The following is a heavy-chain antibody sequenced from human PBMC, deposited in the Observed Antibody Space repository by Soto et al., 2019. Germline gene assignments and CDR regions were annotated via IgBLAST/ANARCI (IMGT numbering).Heavy chain of an antibody. D-gene: IGHD6-19*01. CDR2: ISGSGGST. V-gene: IGHV3-23*01. CDR3: AKDSGGSGWYTVGGWFDP. Sequence: GGSLRLSCAASGFTFSSYAMSWVRQAPGKGLEWVSAISGSGGSTYYADSVKGRFTISRDNSKNTLYLQMNSLSAEDTAVYYCAKDSGGSGWYTVGGWFDPWGQGTLVTVSS. J-gene: IGHJ5*02. CDR1: GFTFSSYA.